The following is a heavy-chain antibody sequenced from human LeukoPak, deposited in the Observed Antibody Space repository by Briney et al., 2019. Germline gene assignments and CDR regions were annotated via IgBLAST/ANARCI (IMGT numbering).Heavy chain of an antibody. CDR1: GFTVSSNY. V-gene: IGHV3-53*04. CDR3: ARDLGTGTDY. CDR2: IYSGGST. J-gene: IGHJ4*02. Sequence: PGGSLRLSRAASGFTVSSNYMSWVRQAPGKGLEWVSVIYSGGSTYYADSVKGRFTISRHNSKNTLYLQMNSLSAEDPAVYYCARDLGTGTDYWGQGTLVTVSS. D-gene: IGHD6-13*01.